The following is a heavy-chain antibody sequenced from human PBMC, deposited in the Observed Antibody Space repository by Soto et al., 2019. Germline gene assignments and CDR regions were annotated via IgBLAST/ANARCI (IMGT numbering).Heavy chain of an antibody. J-gene: IGHJ5*02. CDR1: GFSLSTSGVG. Sequence: SGPTLVNPTQTLTLTCTFSGFSLSTSGVGVGWIRQPPGKALEWLALIYWDDDKRYSPSLKSRLTITKDTSKNQVVLTMTNMDPVDTATYYCAHRQRFYLYQLLPQTSPSWFDPWGQGTLVTVSS. CDR3: AHRQRFYLYQLLPQTSPSWFDP. CDR2: IYWDDDK. D-gene: IGHD2-2*01. V-gene: IGHV2-5*02.